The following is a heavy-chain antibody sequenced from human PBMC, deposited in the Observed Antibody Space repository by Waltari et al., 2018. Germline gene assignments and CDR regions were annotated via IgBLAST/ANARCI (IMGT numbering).Heavy chain of an antibody. D-gene: IGHD2-8*02. V-gene: IGHV1-2*02. CDR3: ARGPNTGAFDY. Sequence: QVQLVQSGAEVKKPGASVKVSCKASGYTFTDYFIHWMRQVPGQGLEWMGWIDPRRRDTSYARNLQGRVTMTRDTSIGTIYMELSSLRSDDTAVYYCARGPNTGAFDYWGQGTLVTVSS. CDR2: IDPRRRDT. CDR1: GYTFTDYF. J-gene: IGHJ4*02.